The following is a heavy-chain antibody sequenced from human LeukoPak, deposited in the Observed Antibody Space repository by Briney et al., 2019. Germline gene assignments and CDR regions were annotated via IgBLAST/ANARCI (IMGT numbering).Heavy chain of an antibody. CDR1: GFTFSSYA. V-gene: IGHV3-23*01. J-gene: IGHJ4*02. D-gene: IGHD3-22*01. CDR2: ISGSGGST. Sequence: GGSLRLSCAASGFTFSSYAMSWVRQAPGKGLEWVSAISGSGGSTYYADSVKGRFTISRDNSKNTLYVQVNSLGTEDTAAYYCAKGSYYDSSGSFYFDYWGQGTLVTVSS. CDR3: AKGSYYDSSGSFYFDY.